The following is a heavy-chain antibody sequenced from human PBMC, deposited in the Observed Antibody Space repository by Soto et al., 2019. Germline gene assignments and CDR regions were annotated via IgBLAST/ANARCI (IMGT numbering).Heavy chain of an antibody. CDR2: ISNDGSNE. V-gene: IGHV3-30-3*01. Sequence: QVQLVESGGGVVQPGRSLRLICAASGFTFSRYAMQWGRQAPGKGLEWVAVISNDGSNEYYADSVKGRFTIARDNSKNTLHLQMNSLRAEDTAVYYCAREYTVTRYYDYGMDVWGEGTTVTVSS. CDR3: AREYTVTRYYDYGMDV. J-gene: IGHJ6*04. D-gene: IGHD4-17*01. CDR1: GFTFSRYA.